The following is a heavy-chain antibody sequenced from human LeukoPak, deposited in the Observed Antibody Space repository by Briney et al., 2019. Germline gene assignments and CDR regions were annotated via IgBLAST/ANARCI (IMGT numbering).Heavy chain of an antibody. V-gene: IGHV1-46*01. CDR2: INPSGGST. CDR1: GYTFTSYY. J-gene: IGHJ4*02. Sequence: PGASVKVSCKASGYTFTSYYMHWVRQAPGQGLEWMGIINPSGGSTSYAQKFQGRVTMTRDMSTSTVYMELSSLRSEDTAVYYCARDEEMATMSYWGQGTLVTVSS. CDR3: ARDEEMATMSY. D-gene: IGHD5-24*01.